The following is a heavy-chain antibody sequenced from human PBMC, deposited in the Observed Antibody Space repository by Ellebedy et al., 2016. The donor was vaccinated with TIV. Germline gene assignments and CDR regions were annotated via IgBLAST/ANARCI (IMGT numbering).Heavy chain of an antibody. Sequence: GESLKISCAASGFTFRNAWMSWVRQAPGKGLEWVARIKSKTDDETTDYAAPVQRRFTVSRDDSENTLYLQMNSPKTEDTGVYFCTTYDTSSYCGDNWGQGTPVTVSS. CDR3: TTYDTSSYCGDN. CDR1: GFTFRNAW. CDR2: IKSKTDDETT. D-gene: IGHD3-22*01. V-gene: IGHV3-15*01. J-gene: IGHJ4*02.